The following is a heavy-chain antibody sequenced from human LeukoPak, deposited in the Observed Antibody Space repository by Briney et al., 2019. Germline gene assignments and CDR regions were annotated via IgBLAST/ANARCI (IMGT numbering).Heavy chain of an antibody. V-gene: IGHV1-46*01. CDR2: INPSGDNT. CDR3: ARGLPLGYCTYGVCYPPKHFDF. J-gene: IGHJ4*02. CDR1: GYTFTNNF. Sequence: ASVKVSCKASGYTFTNNFMHWVRQAPGQGLEWMGIINPSGDNTWYAQKFQGRVTMTRDMATSTDYMEVSSLRSEDTAVYFCARGLPLGYCTYGVCYPPKHFDFWGQGTLVTVAS. D-gene: IGHD2-8*01.